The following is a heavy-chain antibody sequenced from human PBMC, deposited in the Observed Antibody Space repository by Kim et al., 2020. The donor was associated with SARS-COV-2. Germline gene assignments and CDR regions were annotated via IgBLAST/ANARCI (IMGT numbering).Heavy chain of an antibody. J-gene: IGHJ4*02. CDR2: IYYSGTT. D-gene: IGHD2-2*01. CDR1: DGSFNDYF. CDR3: ARGGGQYRVFDL. Sequence: SETLSLTCAVSDGSFNDYFWSWIRQSPGKGLECIGHIYYSGTTNYNPSLKSRVTISLDTSTNQFSLNLRSATAADTAFYYCARGGGQYRVFDLWGQGTL. V-gene: IGHV4-59*08.